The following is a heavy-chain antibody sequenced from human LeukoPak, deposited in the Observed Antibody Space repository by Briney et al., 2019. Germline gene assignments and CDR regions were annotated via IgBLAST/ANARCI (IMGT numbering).Heavy chain of an antibody. D-gene: IGHD3-10*01. CDR2: INPSGGST. CDR3: AGYYGSGSYFRNYYYFYMDV. J-gene: IGHJ6*03. V-gene: IGHV1-46*01. Sequence: GASVKVSCKASGYTFTSYYMHWVRQAPGEGLEWMGIINPSGGSTSYAQKFQGRVTMTRDMSTSTVYMELSSLRSEDTAEYYCAGYYGSGSYFRNYYYFYMDVWGKGTTVTVSS. CDR1: GYTFTSYY.